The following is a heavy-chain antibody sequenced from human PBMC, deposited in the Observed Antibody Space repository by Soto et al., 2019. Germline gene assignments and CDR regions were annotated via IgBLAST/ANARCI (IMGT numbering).Heavy chain of an antibody. D-gene: IGHD3-3*01. V-gene: IGHV3-48*03. CDR2: IDTRGSTI. CDR3: ARDGTADFWSGHYTSFDY. J-gene: IGHJ4*02. CDR1: GFTFSSFE. Sequence: EVQLVESGGGLVQPGGSLRLSCAASGFTFSSFELNWVRQAPGKGLEWISYIDTRGSTIYYADSVKGRLTISRDNAKNSLYLQMNSLRAEDTAVYYCARDGTADFWSGHYTSFDYWGQGTLVTVSS.